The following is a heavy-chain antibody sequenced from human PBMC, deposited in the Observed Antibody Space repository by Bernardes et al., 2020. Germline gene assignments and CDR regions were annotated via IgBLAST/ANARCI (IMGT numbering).Heavy chain of an antibody. CDR2: IKSRNDGGAT. V-gene: IGHV3-15*01. J-gene: IGHJ4*01. CDR3: SPSSGWTEY. D-gene: IGHD6-19*01. CDR1: GINFNRAW. Sequence: GGSLRLSCETSGINFNRAWRSWIRQVPGKGLEWVGLIKSRNDGGATDYTAAVKDRFTLSRDDSKNMLYLHMDSLKVEDTAVYYCSPSSGWTEYWGQGTLVTVSS.